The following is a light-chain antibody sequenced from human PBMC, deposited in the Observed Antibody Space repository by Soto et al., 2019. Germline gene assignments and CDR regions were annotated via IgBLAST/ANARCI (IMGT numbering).Light chain of an antibody. Sequence: QSVLTQPPSASGSPGESVTISCTGTSGDVGRFNYVSWYQQHPGKAPKLMIHEVSKRPSGVPDRFSGFKSGNTASLTGSGLQPEDEAEYYCSSYAGSHKMVLGTGTKVTVL. J-gene: IGLJ1*01. CDR3: SSYAGSHKMV. V-gene: IGLV2-8*01. CDR1: SGDVGRFNY. CDR2: EVS.